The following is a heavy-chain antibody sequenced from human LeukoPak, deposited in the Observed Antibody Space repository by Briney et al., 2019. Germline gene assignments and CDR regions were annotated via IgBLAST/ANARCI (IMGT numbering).Heavy chain of an antibody. CDR2: IYSGGSN. Sequence: PGGSLRLSCAASGFTVSSNYMSWLRQAPGKGLEWVSVIYSGGSNYYEDSVKGRCTICRDNSKNTLYLKMNSLRAEDTAVYYCARAGGIAAAGFVDVWGKGTTVTVSS. CDR3: ARAGGIAAAGFVDV. D-gene: IGHD6-25*01. J-gene: IGHJ6*04. V-gene: IGHV3-53*01. CDR1: GFTVSSNY.